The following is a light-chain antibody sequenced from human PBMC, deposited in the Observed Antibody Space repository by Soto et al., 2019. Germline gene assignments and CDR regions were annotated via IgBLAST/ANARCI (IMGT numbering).Light chain of an antibody. CDR3: QQSYSTPWT. CDR2: AAS. V-gene: IGKV1-39*01. Sequence: DIQMTQSPSTLSGSVGDRVTITCRASQSMRTYLNWYQQKPGKAPNLLIQAASSLQSGVPSRFSGSGSGTDFTLTISSLQPEDFATYYCQQSYSTPWTFGQGTKWIS. J-gene: IGKJ1*01. CDR1: QSMRTY.